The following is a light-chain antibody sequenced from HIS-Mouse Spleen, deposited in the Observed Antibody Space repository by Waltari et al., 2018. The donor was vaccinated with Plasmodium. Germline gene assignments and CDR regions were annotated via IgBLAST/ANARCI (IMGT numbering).Light chain of an antibody. CDR3: YSTGSSGKHRV. J-gene: IGLJ3*02. V-gene: IGLV3-10*01. CDR2: ENS. CDR1: ALPKKY. Sequence: SYDLTQPPSVSVSPGQTARITCSGDALPKKYAYWYQQKSGQAPVLVLYENSKQPSGIPGRFSGSSSGTMATLTISGAQVEDEADYYCYSTGSSGKHRVFGGGTKLTVL.